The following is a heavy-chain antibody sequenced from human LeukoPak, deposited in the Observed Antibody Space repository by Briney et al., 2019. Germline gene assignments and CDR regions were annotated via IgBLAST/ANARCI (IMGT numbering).Heavy chain of an antibody. D-gene: IGHD3-10*01. V-gene: IGHV3-48*03. CDR3: AREDVPHYYNSPVVGWFDP. J-gene: IGHJ5*02. CDR1: GFTFSTSD. CDR2: ISGSGAAT. Sequence: GGSLRLSCAASGFTFSTSDMHWVRQAPGKGLEWIACISGSGAATYYADSVKGRFTISRDDATNSLYLQMNNLRVADTALYYCAREDVPHYYNSPVVGWFDPWGQGTLVTVSP.